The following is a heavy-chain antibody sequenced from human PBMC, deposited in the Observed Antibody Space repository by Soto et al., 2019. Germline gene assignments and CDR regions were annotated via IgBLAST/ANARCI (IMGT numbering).Heavy chain of an antibody. CDR3: AKVYQPLTFPPYYFDD. CDR1: GFIFSSYA. CDR2: ITGSGGST. J-gene: IGHJ4*02. V-gene: IGHV3-23*01. D-gene: IGHD2-2*01. Sequence: GGSLRLSCEASGFIFSSYAMSWVRQAPGKGLEWVSAITGSGGSTYYADSVEGRFTISRDNSKNTLYLQVNSLRAEDTAVFYCAKVYQPLTFPPYYFDDWGQGTLVTVSS.